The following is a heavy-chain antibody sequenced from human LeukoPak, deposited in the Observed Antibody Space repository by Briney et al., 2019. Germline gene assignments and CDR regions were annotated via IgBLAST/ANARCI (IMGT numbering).Heavy chain of an antibody. V-gene: IGHV3-7*01. CDR3: ARDHYIREWGWWFDP. D-gene: IGHD3-3*01. Sequence: GGSLRLSCAASGFTFSNYWMSWVRQAPGKGLEWVANIKQDGSEKYYVDSVKGRFTISRDNAKNSLYLQMNSLRAEDTAVYYCARDHYIREWGWWFDPWGQGTLVTVSS. CDR1: GFTFSNYW. J-gene: IGHJ5*02. CDR2: IKQDGSEK.